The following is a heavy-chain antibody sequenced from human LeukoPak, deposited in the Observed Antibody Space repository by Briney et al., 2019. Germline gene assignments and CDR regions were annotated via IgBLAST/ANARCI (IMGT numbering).Heavy chain of an antibody. V-gene: IGHV1-2*02. D-gene: IGHD2-2*02. CDR2: INPNSGGT. CDR1: RYTFTGYY. CDR3: ARDLQYCISTNCYTLYDY. J-gene: IGHJ4*02. Sequence: ASVKVSCKASRYTFTGYYMHWVRQAPGQGLEWMGWINPNSGGTNYAQKFQGRVTMTRDTSISTAYMELSRLRSDDTAVYYCARDLQYCISTNCYTLYDYWGQGTLVTVSS.